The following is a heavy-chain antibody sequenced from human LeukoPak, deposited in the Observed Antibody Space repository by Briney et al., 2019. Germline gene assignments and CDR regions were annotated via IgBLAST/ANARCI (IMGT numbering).Heavy chain of an antibody. CDR3: ATVEPYGGNGYYFDY. CDR2: FDPEDGET. Sequence: GASVKLSCKVSGYTLTELSMHWVRQAPGKGLEWMGGFDPEDGETIYAQKFQGRVTMTEDTSTDTAYMELSSLRSEDTAVYYCATVEPYGGNGYYFDYWGQGTLVTVSS. D-gene: IGHD4-23*01. V-gene: IGHV1-24*01. J-gene: IGHJ4*02. CDR1: GYTLTELS.